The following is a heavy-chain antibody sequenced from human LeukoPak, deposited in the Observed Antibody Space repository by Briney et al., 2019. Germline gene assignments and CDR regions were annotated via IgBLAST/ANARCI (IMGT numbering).Heavy chain of an antibody. CDR3: ARQGGHYDFWSGPRRYYFDY. CDR1: GGSISSYY. Sequence: SETLSLTCTVSGGSISSYYWSWLRQPPGKGLEWIGYIYYSGSTNYNPSLKSRVTISVDTSKNQFSLKLSSVTAADTAVYYCARQGGHYDFWSGPRRYYFDYWGQGTLVTVSS. D-gene: IGHD3-3*01. J-gene: IGHJ4*02. CDR2: IYYSGST. V-gene: IGHV4-59*08.